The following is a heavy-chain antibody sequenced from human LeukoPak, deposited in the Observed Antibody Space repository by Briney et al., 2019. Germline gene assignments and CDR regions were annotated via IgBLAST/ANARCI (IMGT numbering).Heavy chain of an antibody. CDR1: GGYISGSF. CDR3: ARHAGFSVWWFDV. J-gene: IGHJ2*01. Sequence: SETLSLTCTVSGGYISGSFCSWVRQPPGKGLEWIAYVYTSEITNYNPSLRSRVTMSLDTSNNQFSLKLSSVTAADTAVYYCARHAGFSVWWFDVWGRGTLVTVSS. D-gene: IGHD5/OR15-5a*01. CDR2: VYTSEIT. V-gene: IGHV4-4*09.